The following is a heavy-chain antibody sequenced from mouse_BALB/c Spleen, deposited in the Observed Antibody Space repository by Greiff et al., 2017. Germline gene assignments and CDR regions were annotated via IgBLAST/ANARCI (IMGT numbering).Heavy chain of an antibody. CDR2: IFPGSGRT. V-gene: IGHV1-9*01. J-gene: IGHJ3*01. Sequence: QVQLKQSGAELVKPGASVKISCKATGYTFTSYWIEWVKQRPGHGLEWIGEIFPGSGRTNYNEKFKGKATLTADTSSNTAYMQLSSLTSEDSAVYYCARVDGNEGEWFDDWGQGTPVTVSA. CDR1: GYTFTSYW. CDR3: ARVDGNEGEWFDD. D-gene: IGHD2-3*01.